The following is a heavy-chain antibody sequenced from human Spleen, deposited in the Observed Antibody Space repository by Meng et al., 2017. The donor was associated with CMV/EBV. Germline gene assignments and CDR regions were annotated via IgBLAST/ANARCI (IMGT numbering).Heavy chain of an antibody. CDR2: INSDGSST. J-gene: IGHJ6*02. CDR1: GFTFSSYW. V-gene: IGHV3-74*01. CDR3: ARESYSSPDSMDV. Sequence: GESLKISCAASGFTFSSYWMHWVRQAPGKGLVWVSRINSDGSSTSYADSVKGRFTISRDSAKNTLYLQMNSLRAEDTAVYYCARESYSSPDSMDVWGQGTTVTVSS. D-gene: IGHD6-19*01.